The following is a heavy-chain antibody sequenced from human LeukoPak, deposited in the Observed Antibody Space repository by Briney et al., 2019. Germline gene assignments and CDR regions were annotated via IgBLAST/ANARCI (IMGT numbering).Heavy chain of an antibody. V-gene: IGHV3-21*01. Sequence: PGGSLRLSCAASGFTFSSYSMNWVRQAPGKGLEWVSSISSSSSYIYYADSVKGRFTISRDNAKNSLYLQMNSLRAEDTAVYYCARWGAQWYYFDSWAQEPWSPSPQ. J-gene: IGHJ4*01. CDR3: ARWGAQWYYFDS. CDR2: ISSSSSYI. CDR1: GFTFSSYS. D-gene: IGHD2-8*01.